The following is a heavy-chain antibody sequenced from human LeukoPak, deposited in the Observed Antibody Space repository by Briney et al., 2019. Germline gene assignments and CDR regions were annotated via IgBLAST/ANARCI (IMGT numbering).Heavy chain of an antibody. V-gene: IGHV4-61*01. D-gene: IGHD1-26*01. Sequence: SETLSLTCSVSGASITTTNFWWTWIRQSPGRGLEWIGYIHDRGSDKYNPALESRATLSVDTSKNQFSLKLNSVTAADTAVYYCARGIVGASSDYWGQGTLVTVSS. J-gene: IGHJ4*02. CDR3: ARGIVGASSDY. CDR2: IHDRGSD. CDR1: GASITTTNFW.